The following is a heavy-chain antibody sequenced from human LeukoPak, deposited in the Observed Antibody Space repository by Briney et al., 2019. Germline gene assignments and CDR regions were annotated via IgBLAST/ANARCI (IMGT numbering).Heavy chain of an antibody. J-gene: IGHJ6*02. CDR1: GFTFSSYA. CDR2: ISYDGSNK. D-gene: IGHD3-10*01. Sequence: PGGSLRLPCAASGFTFSSYAMHWVRQAPGKGLEWVAVISYDGSNKYYADSVKGRFTISRDNSKNTLYLQMNSLRAEDTAVYYCARDYYASGSYYFYCYYYGMDVWGQGTTVTVSS. V-gene: IGHV3-30*04. CDR3: ARDYYASGSYYFYCYYYGMDV.